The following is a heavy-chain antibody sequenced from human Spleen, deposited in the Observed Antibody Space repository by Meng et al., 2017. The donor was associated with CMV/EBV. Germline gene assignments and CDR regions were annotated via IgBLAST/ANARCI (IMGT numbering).Heavy chain of an antibody. J-gene: IGHJ4*02. D-gene: IGHD3-3*01. V-gene: IGHV4-59*01. CDR2: IYYRGYT. CDR1: GGSINSYY. CDR3: ARVFPPGPFHY. Sequence: GSLRLSCTVSGGSINSYYWSWIRQPPGKGLEWIGYIYYRGYTNYNPSLKSRVIMSVDSSKNQFSLKLSSVTAADTAVYYCARVFPPGPFHYWGQGTLVTVSS.